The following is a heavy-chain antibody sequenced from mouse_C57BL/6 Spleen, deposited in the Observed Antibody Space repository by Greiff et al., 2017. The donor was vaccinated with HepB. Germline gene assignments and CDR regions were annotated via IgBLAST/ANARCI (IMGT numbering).Heavy chain of an antibody. CDR2: INYDGSST. CDR1: GFTFSDYY. D-gene: IGHD1-1*01. V-gene: IGHV5-16*01. CDR3: ARAPPTVVAGGFDY. J-gene: IGHJ2*01. Sequence: EVKVVESEGGLVQPGSSMKLSCTASGFTFSDYYMAWVRQVPEKGLEWVANINYDGSSTYYLDSLKSRFIISRDNAKNILYLQMSSLKSEDTATYYCARAPPTVVAGGFDYWGQGTTLTVSS.